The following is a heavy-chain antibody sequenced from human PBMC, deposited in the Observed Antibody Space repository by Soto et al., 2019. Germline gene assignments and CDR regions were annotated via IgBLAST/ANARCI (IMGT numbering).Heavy chain of an antibody. D-gene: IGHD3-22*01. CDR1: GFTFSNAL. CDR3: TTDLAYYYDSSGYRQDY. V-gene: IGHV3-15*01. Sequence: GGSLRLSCAASGFTFSNALMSWVRQAPGKGLEWVGRIKSKTDGGTTDYAAPVKGRFTISRDDSKNTLYLQMNSLKTEDTAVYYCTTDLAYYYDSSGYRQDYWGQGTLVTVS. CDR2: IKSKTDGGTT. J-gene: IGHJ4*02.